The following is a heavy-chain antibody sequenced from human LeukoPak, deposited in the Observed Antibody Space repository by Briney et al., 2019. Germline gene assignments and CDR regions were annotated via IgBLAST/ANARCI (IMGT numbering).Heavy chain of an antibody. CDR2: VYHTGSS. D-gene: IGHD6-19*01. Sequence: SETLSFTCAVSGGSISSSNWWSWVRQPPGKGLEWIGEVYHTGSSNYNPSLKSRVTISVDKSKSQFSLKLSSVTAADTAVYYCARGGTTVAGTFWFDPWGQGTLVTVSS. J-gene: IGHJ5*02. V-gene: IGHV4-4*02. CDR3: ARGGTTVAGTFWFDP. CDR1: GGSISSSNW.